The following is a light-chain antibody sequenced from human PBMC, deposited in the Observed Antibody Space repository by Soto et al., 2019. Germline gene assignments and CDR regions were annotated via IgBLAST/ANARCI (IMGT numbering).Light chain of an antibody. CDR3: QQYCSSPFT. V-gene: IGKV3-20*01. J-gene: IGKJ3*01. CDR2: GAS. Sequence: EIVLTQSPGTLSLSPGERATLSCRASQSVSSSYLAWYQQKPGQAPRLLIYGASSRATGIPDRCSGSGSGTAFTLTISRLEPEEFAVYYCQQYCSSPFTFGPGTKVDIK. CDR1: QSVSSSY.